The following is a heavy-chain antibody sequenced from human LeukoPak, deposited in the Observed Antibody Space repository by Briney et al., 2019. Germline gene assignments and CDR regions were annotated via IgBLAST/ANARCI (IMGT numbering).Heavy chain of an antibody. Sequence: SETLSLTCAVYGGSFSGYYWSWIRQPPGKGLEWIGEINHSGSTNYNPSLKSRVTISVDTSKNQFSLKLSSVTAADTAVYYCARGVNRGSMFWYFDLWGRGTLVTVSS. V-gene: IGHV4-34*01. CDR1: GGSFSGYY. D-gene: IGHD7-27*01. CDR3: ARGVNRGSMFWYFDL. J-gene: IGHJ2*01. CDR2: INHSGST.